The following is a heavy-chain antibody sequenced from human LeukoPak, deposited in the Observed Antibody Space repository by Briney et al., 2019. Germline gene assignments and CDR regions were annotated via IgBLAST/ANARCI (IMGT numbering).Heavy chain of an antibody. CDR1: GFTFSSYG. CDR3: AELGITMIGGV. CDR2: IQYDGSNQ. D-gene: IGHD3-10*02. V-gene: IGHV3-30*02. J-gene: IGHJ6*04. Sequence: GGSLRLSCTASGFTFSSYGMHWVRQAPGKGLEWVAYIQYDGSNQQYADSVKGRFSISRDRSKNIPYLQMNSLRAEDTAVYYCAELGITMIGGVWGKGTTVTISS.